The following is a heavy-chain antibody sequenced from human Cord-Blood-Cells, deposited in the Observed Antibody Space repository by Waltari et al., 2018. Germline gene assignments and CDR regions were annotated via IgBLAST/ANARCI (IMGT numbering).Heavy chain of an antibody. Sequence: QVQLQQWGAGLLKPSETLSLTCAVYGGSFSGYYWSWIRQPPGKGLEWIGEINHSGSTNYNPSLKSRVTISVDTAKNQFSLKLSSVTAADTAVYYCARGPTMFGVVIMGFDYWGQGTLVTVSS. D-gene: IGHD3-3*01. CDR1: GGSFSGYY. V-gene: IGHV4-34*01. J-gene: IGHJ4*02. CDR3: ARGPTMFGVVIMGFDY. CDR2: INHSGST.